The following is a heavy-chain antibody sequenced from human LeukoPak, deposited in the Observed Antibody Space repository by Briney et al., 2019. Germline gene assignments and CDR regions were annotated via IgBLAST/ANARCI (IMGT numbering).Heavy chain of an antibody. CDR1: GGSFTGYC. D-gene: IGHD1-26*01. CDR2: INHSGST. CDR3: ARDGRDRPYAFDI. Sequence: PSETLSLTCAVYGGSFTGYCWSWIRQPPGQGLEWIGEINHSGSTNYNPSLTSRVTISVDTSKNQFSLKLSSVTAADTAVYYCARDGRDRPYAFDIWGQGTMVTVSS. V-gene: IGHV4-34*01. J-gene: IGHJ3*02.